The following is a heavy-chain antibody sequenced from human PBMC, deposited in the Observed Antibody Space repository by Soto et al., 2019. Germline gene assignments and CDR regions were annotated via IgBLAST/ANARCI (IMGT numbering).Heavy chain of an antibody. CDR2: INPNSGGT. CDR3: ARGTVTTHWGMDV. J-gene: IGHJ6*02. Sequence: QVQLVQSGAEVKKPGASVKVSCKASGYTFTGYYMHWVRQAPGQGLEWMGWINPNSGGTNSAQKFQGWVTMTRDTSISTAYMELSRIRSDDTAVYYCARGTVTTHWGMDVWGQGTTVTVSS. D-gene: IGHD4-17*01. V-gene: IGHV1-2*04. CDR1: GYTFTGYY.